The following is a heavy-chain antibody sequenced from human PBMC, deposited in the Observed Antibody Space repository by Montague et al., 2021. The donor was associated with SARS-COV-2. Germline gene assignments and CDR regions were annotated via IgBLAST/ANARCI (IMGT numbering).Heavy chain of an antibody. CDR1: GDPISRAGYF. D-gene: IGHD5-24*01. V-gene: IGHV4-31*03. CDR3: ARDRHGHFDY. CDR2: VYYTGST. Sequence: TLSLTCSVSGDPISRAGYFWTWIRHHPTEGLEWIGYVYYTGSTDYNPSLKSRVSMSIDTSRNQFSPKMSSVTAADTAVYYCARDRHGHFDYWGQGTLVTVSS. J-gene: IGHJ4*02.